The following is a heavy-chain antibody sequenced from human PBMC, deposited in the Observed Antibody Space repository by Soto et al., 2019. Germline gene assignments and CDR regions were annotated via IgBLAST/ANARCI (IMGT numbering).Heavy chain of an antibody. D-gene: IGHD5-18*01. J-gene: IGHJ4*02. Sequence: QVQLVESGGGVVQPGRSLRLSCAASGFTFSSYGMHWVRQAPGKGLEWVAVISYDGSNKYYADSVKGRFTISRDNSKNTLYLQRNSLRAEDTAVYYCATGYSYGPGRYYFDYWGQGTLVTVSS. CDR1: GFTFSSYG. CDR2: ISYDGSNK. V-gene: IGHV3-30*03. CDR3: ATGYSYGPGRYYFDY.